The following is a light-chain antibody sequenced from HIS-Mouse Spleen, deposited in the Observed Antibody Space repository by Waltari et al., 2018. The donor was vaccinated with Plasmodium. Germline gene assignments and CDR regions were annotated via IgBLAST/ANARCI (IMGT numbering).Light chain of an antibody. V-gene: IGKV1-8*01. CDR1: QGISSY. CDR2: AAS. CDR3: QQYYSYPYT. Sequence: AIRMTHAPSSLSSSTGDRVTITCRASQGISSYLAWYQQKPGNAPKLLIYAASTLQSGVPSRFSGSGSGTDFTLTISCLQSEDFATYYCQQYYSYPYTFGQGTKLEIK. J-gene: IGKJ2*01.